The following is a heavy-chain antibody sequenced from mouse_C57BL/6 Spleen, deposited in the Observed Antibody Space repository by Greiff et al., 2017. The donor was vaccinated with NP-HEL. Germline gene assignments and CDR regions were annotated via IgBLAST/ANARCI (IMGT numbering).Heavy chain of an antibody. CDR2: IDPEDGET. D-gene: IGHD1-1*01. J-gene: IGHJ3*01. CDR1: GFNIKDYY. CDR3: ALLYYYGSSHAWFAY. V-gene: IGHV14-2*01. Sequence: EVQLQQSGAELVKPGASVKLSCTASGFNIKDYYMHWVKQRTEQGLEWIGRIDPEDGETKYAPKFPGKATITADTSSNTASLQLSSLTSEDTAVYYCALLYYYGSSHAWFAYWGQGTLVTVSA.